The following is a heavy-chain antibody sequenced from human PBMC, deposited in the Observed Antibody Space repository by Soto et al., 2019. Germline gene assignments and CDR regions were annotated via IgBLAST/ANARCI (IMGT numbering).Heavy chain of an antibody. V-gene: IGHV3-33*01. Sequence: LRLSCAASGFTFSSYGMHWVRQAPGKGLEWVAVIWYDGSNKYYADSVKGRFTISRDNSKSTLYLQMNSLRAEDTAVYYCARDRDIVVVPAANVIPAPYYYGMDVWGQGTTVTVSS. CDR3: ARDRDIVVVPAANVIPAPYYYGMDV. CDR1: GFTFSSYG. J-gene: IGHJ6*02. CDR2: IWYDGSNK. D-gene: IGHD2-2*01.